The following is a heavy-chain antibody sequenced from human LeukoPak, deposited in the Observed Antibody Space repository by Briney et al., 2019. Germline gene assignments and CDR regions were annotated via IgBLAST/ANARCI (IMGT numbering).Heavy chain of an antibody. CDR1: GLTFSSYW. CDR3: ASTGPTNAFDI. J-gene: IGHJ3*02. Sequence: GGSLRLSCAASGLTFSSYWMHWVRQAPGKGLVWVSRINSDGSSTSYADSVKGRFTISRDNAKNTLYLQMNSLRAEDTAVYYCASTGPTNAFDIWGQGTMVTVSS. D-gene: IGHD5-12*01. CDR2: INSDGSST. V-gene: IGHV3-74*01.